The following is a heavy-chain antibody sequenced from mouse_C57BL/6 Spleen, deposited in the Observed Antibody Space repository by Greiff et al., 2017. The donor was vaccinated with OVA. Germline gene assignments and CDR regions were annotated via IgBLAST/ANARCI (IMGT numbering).Heavy chain of an antibody. CDR3: TRWAVVPFDY. Sequence: VQLQQSGAELVRPGASVTLSCKASGYTFTDYEMHWVKQTPVHGLEWIGAIDPETGGTAYNQKFKGKAILTADKSSSTAYMELRSLTSEDSAVYYCTRWAVVPFDYWGQGTTLTVSS. D-gene: IGHD1-1*01. CDR1: GYTFTDYE. V-gene: IGHV1-15*01. CDR2: IDPETGGT. J-gene: IGHJ2*01.